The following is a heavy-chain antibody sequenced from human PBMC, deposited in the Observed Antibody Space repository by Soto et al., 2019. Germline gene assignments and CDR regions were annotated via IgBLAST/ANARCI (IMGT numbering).Heavy chain of an antibody. D-gene: IGHD3-16*01. CDR3: AGHGHWAPFDD. CDR1: SGSISSSNW. J-gene: IGHJ4*02. V-gene: IGHV4-4*02. CDR2: IYHSGST. Sequence: SETLSLTCAVSSGSISSSNWWSWVRQPPGKGLEWIGEIYHSGSTNYNPSLKSRVTISVDKSKNQFSLKLSSVTSADTAVYYCAGHGHWAPFDDWGQGTLVTVSS.